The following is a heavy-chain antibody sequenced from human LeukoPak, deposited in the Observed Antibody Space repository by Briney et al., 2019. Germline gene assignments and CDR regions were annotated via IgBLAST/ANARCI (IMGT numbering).Heavy chain of an antibody. J-gene: IGHJ6*03. D-gene: IGHD5-24*01. Sequence: PSETLSLTCTVSGDSISSYYWNWIRQPAGKGLEWIGRIYTSGTTNYNPSLKSRVTMSVDTSKNQFSLNLSSVTAADTAVYYCARVIEYYYYMDVWGKGTTVTVSS. CDR2: IYTSGTT. CDR3: ARVIEYYYYMDV. CDR1: GDSISSYY. V-gene: IGHV4-4*07.